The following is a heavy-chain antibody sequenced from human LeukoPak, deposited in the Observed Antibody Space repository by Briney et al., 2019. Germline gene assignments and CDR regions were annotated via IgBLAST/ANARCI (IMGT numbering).Heavy chain of an antibody. Sequence: GGSLRLSCAASGFTFSTYAMSWVRQAPGKGLEWVSAIRGSGANTYYADSVKGRFTISRDNSKNTLYLQMNSLRAEDTAVYYCARYLRSSPPWHFDYWGQGTLVTVSS. CDR3: ARYLRSSPPWHFDY. CDR1: GFTFSTYA. CDR2: IRGSGANT. J-gene: IGHJ4*02. D-gene: IGHD3-10*02. V-gene: IGHV3-23*01.